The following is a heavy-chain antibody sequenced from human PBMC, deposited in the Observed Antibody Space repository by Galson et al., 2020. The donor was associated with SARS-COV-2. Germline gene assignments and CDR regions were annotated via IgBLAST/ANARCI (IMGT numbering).Heavy chain of an antibody. CDR3: ARGNEFRPSRHFKN. D-gene: IGHD6-6*01. Sequence: SETLSLTCAVSGYSISSGYHWGWIRQPPGKGLECIGSIYHSGNTYYNPSLESRVTISVDTSKNQFSLKLRSVTAADTAVYYCARGNEFRPSRHFKNWGQGILVTVPS. J-gene: IGHJ4*02. V-gene: IGHV4-38-2*01. CDR2: IYHSGNT. CDR1: GYSISSGYH.